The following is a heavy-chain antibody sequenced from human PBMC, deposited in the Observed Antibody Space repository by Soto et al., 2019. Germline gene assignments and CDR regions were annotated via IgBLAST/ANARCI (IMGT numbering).Heavy chain of an antibody. Sequence: ASVKVSCKASGYTFTSYGISWVRQAPGQGLEWMGWISAYNGNTNYAQKLQGRVTMTTDASTSTAYMELSSLRSEDTAVYYCARDDDMTTVTTVEYYYYYYGMDVWGQGTTVTVSS. V-gene: IGHV1-18*01. CDR1: GYTFTSYG. D-gene: IGHD4-17*01. CDR3: ARDDDMTTVTTVEYYYYYYGMDV. CDR2: ISAYNGNT. J-gene: IGHJ6*02.